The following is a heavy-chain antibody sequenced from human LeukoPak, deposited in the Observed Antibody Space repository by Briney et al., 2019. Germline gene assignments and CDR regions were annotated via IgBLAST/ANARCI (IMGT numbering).Heavy chain of an antibody. J-gene: IGHJ5*02. D-gene: IGHD2/OR15-2a*01. CDR2: IFYSGST. CDR3: AKDYLNWFDP. V-gene: IGHV4-39*02. CDR1: GGTISSSTYY. Sequence: SETLSLTCTVSGGTISSSTYYWGWIRQPPGKRLDWTGSIFYSGSTYYNPSLKGRITISVDTSKNQFSLKLSSVTAADTAVYYCAKDYLNWFDPWGQGTLVTVSS.